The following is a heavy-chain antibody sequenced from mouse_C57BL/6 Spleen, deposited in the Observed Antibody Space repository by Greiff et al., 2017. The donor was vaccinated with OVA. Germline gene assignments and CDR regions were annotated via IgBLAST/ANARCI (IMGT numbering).Heavy chain of an antibody. D-gene: IGHD2-3*01. Sequence: EVMLVESGGGLVQPGGSLKLSCAASGFTFSDYYMYWVRQTPEKRLEWVAYISNGGGSTYYPDTVKGRFTISRDNAKNTLYLQMSRLKSEDTAMYYCARGGLYDGFLYAMDYWGQGTSVTVSS. CDR1: GFTFSDYY. CDR3: ARGGLYDGFLYAMDY. CDR2: ISNGGGST. J-gene: IGHJ4*01. V-gene: IGHV5-12*01.